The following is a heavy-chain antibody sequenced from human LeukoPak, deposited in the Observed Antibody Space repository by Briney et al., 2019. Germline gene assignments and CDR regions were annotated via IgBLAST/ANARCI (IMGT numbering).Heavy chain of an antibody. Sequence: SVKVSCKASGGTFSSYAVSWVRQAPGQGLEWMGRIIPILGIANYAQKFQGRVTITADKSTSTAYMELSSLRSEDTAVYYCARYQAPIAVAALDIWGQGTMVTVSS. D-gene: IGHD6-19*01. CDR1: GGTFSSYA. J-gene: IGHJ3*02. V-gene: IGHV1-69*04. CDR2: IIPILGIA. CDR3: ARYQAPIAVAALDI.